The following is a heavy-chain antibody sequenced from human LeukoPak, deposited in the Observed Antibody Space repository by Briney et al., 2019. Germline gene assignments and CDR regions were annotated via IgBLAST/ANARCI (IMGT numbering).Heavy chain of an antibody. J-gene: IGHJ4*02. Sequence: PGRSLRLSCAASGFTFSSYGMHWVRQAPGKGLEWVAVIWYDGSNKYYADSVKGRFTISRDNSKNTLYLQMNSLRAGDTAVYYCARDGRITMTRGVLGTFDYWGQGTLVTVSS. CDR2: IWYDGSNK. CDR1: GFTFSSYG. CDR3: ARDGRITMTRGVLGTFDY. V-gene: IGHV3-33*01. D-gene: IGHD3-22*01.